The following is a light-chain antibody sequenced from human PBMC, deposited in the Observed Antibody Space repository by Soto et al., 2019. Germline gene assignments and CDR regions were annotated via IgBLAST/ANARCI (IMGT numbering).Light chain of an antibody. CDR2: EVS. CDR1: QSLLHSDGKTY. Sequence: DIVMTQTPLSLSVTPGQPASISCKSSQSLLHSDGKTYLYWYLQKPGQSPQLLIYEVSSRFSGVPDRFSGSGSGTDFTLKISGLQPEDFATYFCQQSYNTPITFGQGTRLEIK. V-gene: IGKV2-29*01. CDR3: QQSYNTPIT. J-gene: IGKJ5*01.